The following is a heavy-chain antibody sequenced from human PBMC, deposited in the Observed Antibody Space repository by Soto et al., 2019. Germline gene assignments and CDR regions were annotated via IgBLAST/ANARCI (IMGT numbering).Heavy chain of an antibody. V-gene: IGHV3-11*06. CDR3: ASHSGGVVNHYYYYYYGMDV. J-gene: IGHJ6*02. CDR2: ISSSSSYT. Sequence: KSGGSLRLSCAASGFTFSDYYMSWIRQAPGKGLEWVSYISSSSSYTDYADSVKGRFTISRDNAKNSLYLQMNSLRAEDTAVYYCASHSGGVVNHYYYYYYGMDVWGQGTTVTVSS. CDR1: GFTFSDYY. D-gene: IGHD3-22*01.